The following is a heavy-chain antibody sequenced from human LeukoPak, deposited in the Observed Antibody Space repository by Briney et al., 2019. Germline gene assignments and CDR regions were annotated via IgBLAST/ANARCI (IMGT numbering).Heavy chain of an antibody. J-gene: IGHJ3*02. CDR3: ARDSCSGGSCYSRRAFDI. V-gene: IGHV3-21*01. D-gene: IGHD2-15*01. Sequence: PGGSLRLSCAASGFTFSSYSMNWVRQAPGKGLEWVSSISSSSSYIYYADSVKGRFTISRDNAKNSLYLQMNSLRAEDTAVYYCARDSCSGGSCYSRRAFDIWGQGTMVTVSS. CDR2: ISSSSSYI. CDR1: GFTFSSYS.